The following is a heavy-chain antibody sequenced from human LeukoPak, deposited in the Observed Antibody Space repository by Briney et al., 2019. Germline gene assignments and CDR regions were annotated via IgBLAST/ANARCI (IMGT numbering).Heavy chain of an antibody. D-gene: IGHD4-17*01. J-gene: IGHJ6*02. V-gene: IGHV3-23*01. CDR3: AKARGGYGDPYYYYGMDV. Sequence: GGSLRLSCAASGFTFSSYAMSWVRQAPGKGLEWVSAISGSGGSTYYADSVKGRFTISRDNSKNTLYLQMNSLRAEDTAVYYCAKARGGYGDPYYYYGMDVWGQGTTVTVSS. CDR2: ISGSGGST. CDR1: GFTFSSYA.